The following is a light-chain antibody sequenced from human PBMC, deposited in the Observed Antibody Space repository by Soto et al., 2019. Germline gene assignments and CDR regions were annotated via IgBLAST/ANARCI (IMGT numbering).Light chain of an antibody. J-gene: IGLJ1*01. Sequence: QSVLTQPASVSGSPGQSITISCTGTSSDVGGYNYVSWYQQHPGKAPKLMIYDVSNRPSGVSNRFPGSKSGNTASLTISGLQAEDEADYYCSSYTSSSTSYVFGTGIKVTVL. CDR1: SSDVGGYNY. V-gene: IGLV2-14*01. CDR2: DVS. CDR3: SSYTSSSTSYV.